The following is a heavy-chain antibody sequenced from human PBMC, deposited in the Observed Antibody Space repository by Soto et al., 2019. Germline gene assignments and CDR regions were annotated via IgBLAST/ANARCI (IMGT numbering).Heavy chain of an antibody. J-gene: IGHJ4*02. V-gene: IGHV3-23*01. Sequence: EVQLLESGGGLIQPGGSLRLSSAASGFTFSSYAMSWVRQAPGKGLDWVSAISGSGGSTYYADSVKGRFTISRDNAKNTLYLQMNSLRAEDTAVYYCAKDRTQASYWGQGTLVTVSS. CDR3: AKDRTQASY. D-gene: IGHD2-21*01. CDR2: ISGSGGST. CDR1: GFTFSSYA.